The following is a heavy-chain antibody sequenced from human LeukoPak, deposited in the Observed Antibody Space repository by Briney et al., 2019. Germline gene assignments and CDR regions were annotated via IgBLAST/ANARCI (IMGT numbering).Heavy chain of an antibody. CDR1: GFTFSSYD. CDR2: IGTAGDT. V-gene: IGHV3-13*04. Sequence: GGSLRLSCAASGFTFSSYDMHWVRQATGKGLEWVSAIGTAGDTYYPGSVKGRFTISRENAKNSLYLQMNSLRAGDTAVYYCAGGDSSGPGDYWGQGTLVTVSS. CDR3: AGGDSSGPGDY. D-gene: IGHD6-19*01. J-gene: IGHJ4*02.